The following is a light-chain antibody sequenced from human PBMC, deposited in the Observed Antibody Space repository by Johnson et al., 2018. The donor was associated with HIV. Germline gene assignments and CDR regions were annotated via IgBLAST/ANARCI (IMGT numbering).Light chain of an antibody. CDR1: SSNIGNNY. Sequence: QSMLTQPPSVSAAPGQKVTISCSGSSSNIGNNYISWYQHLPRTAPKLLIYDNDKRPSGIPERFSASKSGTSATLDITGLQTGDEADYYCATWDSSLGAHYVFGTGTKVTVL. V-gene: IGLV1-51*01. CDR2: DND. J-gene: IGLJ1*01. CDR3: ATWDSSLGAHYV.